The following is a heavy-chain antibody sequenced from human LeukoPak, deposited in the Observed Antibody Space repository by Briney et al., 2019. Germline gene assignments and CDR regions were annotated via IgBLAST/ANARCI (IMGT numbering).Heavy chain of an antibody. CDR2: ISGSGGST. J-gene: IGHJ4*02. CDR1: GFTFSSYA. V-gene: IGHV3-23*01. Sequence: GGSLRLSCAASGFTFSSYAMSWVRQAPGKGLEWVSAISGSGGSTYYADSVKGRFTISRDNSKNTLYLQMNSLRAEDTAVYYCAKKGGLRRLLITPYDYWGQGTLVTVSS. D-gene: IGHD3-22*01. CDR3: AKKGGLRRLLITPYDY.